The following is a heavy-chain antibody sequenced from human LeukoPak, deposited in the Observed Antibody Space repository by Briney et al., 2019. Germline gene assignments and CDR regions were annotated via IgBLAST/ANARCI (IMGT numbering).Heavy chain of an antibody. CDR2: INHSGST. CDR1: GGSFSGYY. CDR3: ARVVGRIVVVVAATHGAFDI. Sequence: SETLSLTCAVYGGSFSGYYWSWIRQPPGKGLEWIGEINHSGSTNYNPSLKSRVTISVDTSKNQFSLKLSSVTAADTAVYFCARVVGRIVVVVAATHGAFDIWGQGTMVTVSS. D-gene: IGHD2-15*01. J-gene: IGHJ3*02. V-gene: IGHV4-34*01.